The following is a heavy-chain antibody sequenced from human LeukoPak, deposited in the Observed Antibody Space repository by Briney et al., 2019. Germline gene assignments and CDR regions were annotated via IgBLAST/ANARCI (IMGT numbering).Heavy chain of an antibody. CDR3: ARGGYYGSGNDFRFDP. J-gene: IGHJ5*02. D-gene: IGHD3-10*01. CDR1: AGSITTSSYY. Sequence: PSETLSLTCTVSAGSITTSSYYWGWIRQPPGKGLEWIGSIYYSGSTNYKPSLKSRVTISVDTSKNQFSLKLSSVTAADTAVYYCARGGYYGSGNDFRFDPWGQGTLVTVSS. CDR2: IYYSGST. V-gene: IGHV4-39*07.